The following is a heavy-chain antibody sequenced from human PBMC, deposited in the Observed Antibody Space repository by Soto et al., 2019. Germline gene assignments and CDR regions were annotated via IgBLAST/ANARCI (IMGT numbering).Heavy chain of an antibody. D-gene: IGHD6-13*01. V-gene: IGHV3-30*03. Sequence: PVGSLRLSCAASGFTFNNFAMHWVRQAPGKGLEWVAVLSYDGSDKYYADSVKGRFTISRDNSKNTLYLQMNGLRTEDTAVYYCARDLSTGAADYYFDYWGQGALVTVSS. CDR3: ARDLSTGAADYYFDY. CDR1: GFTFNNFA. J-gene: IGHJ4*02. CDR2: LSYDGSDK.